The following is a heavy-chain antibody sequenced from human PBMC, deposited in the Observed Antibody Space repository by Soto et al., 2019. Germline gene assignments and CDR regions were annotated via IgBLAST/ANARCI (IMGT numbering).Heavy chain of an antibody. Sequence: ASVKVSCKASGYTFTIYYMHWVRQAPGQGLEWMGIINPSGGSTGYAQKFQGRVTMTRDTSTSTVYMELSSLRSEDTAVYYCARSSMLRRGYTYGAFDYWGQGTLVTVSS. J-gene: IGHJ4*02. CDR3: ARSSMLRRGYTYGAFDY. CDR1: GYTFTIYY. V-gene: IGHV1-46*03. D-gene: IGHD5-18*01. CDR2: INPSGGST.